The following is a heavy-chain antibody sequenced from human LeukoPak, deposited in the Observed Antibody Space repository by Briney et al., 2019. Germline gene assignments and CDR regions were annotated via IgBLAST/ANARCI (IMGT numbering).Heavy chain of an antibody. D-gene: IGHD6-13*01. J-gene: IGHJ4*02. CDR3: ARDSSQQLGGVDY. Sequence: SETLSLTCTVSGGSIRSSYYYWGWIRQPPGKGLEWIGSIYDSGSTYYNPSLKSRVTISVDTSKNQFSLKLNSVTAADTAVYYCARDSSQQLGGVDYWGQGTLVTVSS. CDR2: IYDSGST. CDR1: GGSIRSSYYY. V-gene: IGHV4-39*02.